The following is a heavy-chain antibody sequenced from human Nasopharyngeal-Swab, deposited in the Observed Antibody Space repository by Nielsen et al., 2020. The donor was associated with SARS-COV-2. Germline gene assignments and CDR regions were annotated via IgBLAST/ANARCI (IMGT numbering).Heavy chain of an antibody. Sequence: SETLSLTCTVSGGSISSYYWRWIRQPPGKGLEWIGYIYYSGSTNYNPSLKSRVTISVDTSKNQFSLKLSSVTAADTAVYYCARDRPMVRGVASGGAHYYYYYMDVWGKGTTVTVSS. CDR1: GGSISSYY. D-gene: IGHD3-10*01. CDR2: IYYSGST. J-gene: IGHJ6*03. V-gene: IGHV4-59*01. CDR3: ARDRPMVRGVASGGAHYYYYYMDV.